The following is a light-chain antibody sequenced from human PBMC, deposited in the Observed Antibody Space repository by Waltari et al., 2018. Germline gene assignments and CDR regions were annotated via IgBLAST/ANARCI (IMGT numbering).Light chain of an antibody. CDR3: QQYNVWPYT. CDR2: GAS. V-gene: IGKV3-15*01. J-gene: IGKJ2*01. CDR1: QSVSNN. Sequence: EIVMTQSTATLSVSPGERATLSCRASQSVSNNLAWYQQKRDQAPRLLFYGASARATDVPARFSGSGSGTDFTLTISSLQSEDFAVYYCQQYNVWPYTFGQGTKLEIK.